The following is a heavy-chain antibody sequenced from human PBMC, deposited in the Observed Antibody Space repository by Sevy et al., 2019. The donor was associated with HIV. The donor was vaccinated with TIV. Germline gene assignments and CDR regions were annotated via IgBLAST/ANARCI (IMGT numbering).Heavy chain of an antibody. CDR1: GFDVSNNY. V-gene: IGHV3-53*01. D-gene: IGHD6-13*01. Sequence: GGSLRLSCAGSGFDVSNNYMSWVRQAPGKGLEWVSIIYSSGTKYYSDSVKGRFTISRDKSKNTVYLQMSSLRADDTAFYHCARDYSRRPGWFDPWGQGTLVTVSS. CDR3: ARDYSRRPGWFDP. CDR2: IYSSGTK. J-gene: IGHJ5*02.